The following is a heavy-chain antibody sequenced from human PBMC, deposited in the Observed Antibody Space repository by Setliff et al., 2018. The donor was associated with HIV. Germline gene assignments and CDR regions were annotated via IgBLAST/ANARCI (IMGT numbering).Heavy chain of an antibody. CDR3: ARDSLPYYYGSGTDSFDI. J-gene: IGHJ3*02. Sequence: GASVKVSCKASGYTFTSYAMRWVRQAPGQRLEWMGWINAGNGNTKYSQKFQGRVTVTGDTSAITAYMELSDLRSEDTAVYYCARDSLPYYYGSGTDSFDIWGQGTMVTVSS. CDR1: GYTFTSYA. D-gene: IGHD3-10*01. V-gene: IGHV1-3*01. CDR2: INAGNGNT.